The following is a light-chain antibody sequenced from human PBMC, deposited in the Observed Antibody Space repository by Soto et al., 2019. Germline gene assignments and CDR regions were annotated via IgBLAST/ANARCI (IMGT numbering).Light chain of an antibody. J-gene: IGKJ4*01. CDR2: KAS. CDR3: VQHYSYPLT. V-gene: IGKV1-5*03. Sequence: DIQMTQSPSTLSGSVGCRVTITCRASQTISSWLAWYQQKPGKAPKLLIYKASTLKSGVPSRFSGSGSGTEFTLTVSSLQPEDFATYYCVQHYSYPLTFGGGTKVDIK. CDR1: QTISSW.